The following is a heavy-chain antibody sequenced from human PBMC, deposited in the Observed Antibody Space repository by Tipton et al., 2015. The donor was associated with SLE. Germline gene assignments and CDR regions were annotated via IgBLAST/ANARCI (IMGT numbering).Heavy chain of an antibody. CDR3: ATQHYDSDY. CDR2: IYHNGNT. Sequence: TLSLTCTVSGGSISSSRYYWGWIRQPPGKGLQWIGNIYHNGNTYYKPSLKSRVTISVDTSKNQFSLKLTSVTAADTAVYYCATQHYDSDYWGQGTLVTVSS. CDR1: GGSISSSRYY. V-gene: IGHV4-39*01. J-gene: IGHJ4*02. D-gene: IGHD5-12*01.